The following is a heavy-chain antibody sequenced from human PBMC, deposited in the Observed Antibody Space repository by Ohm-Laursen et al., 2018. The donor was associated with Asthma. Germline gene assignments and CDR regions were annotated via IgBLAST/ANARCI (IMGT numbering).Heavy chain of an antibody. Sequence: TLSLTCTLSGASFSTYYWGWIRQPPGKGLEWIGYIYSTGSTNYNPSLESRVTISIDTSTNQFSLKLSSVTAADTAVYYCARTYSSGWFDYWGQGTLVTVSS. D-gene: IGHD6-19*01. CDR3: ARTYSSGWFDY. V-gene: IGHV4-59*01. J-gene: IGHJ4*02. CDR1: GASFSTYY. CDR2: IYSTGST.